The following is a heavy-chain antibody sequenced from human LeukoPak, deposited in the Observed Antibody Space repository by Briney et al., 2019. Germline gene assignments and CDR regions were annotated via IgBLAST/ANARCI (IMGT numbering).Heavy chain of an antibody. J-gene: IGHJ3*02. V-gene: IGHV1-69*05. CDR2: VISISVTP. Sequence: SVKVSCKASGGTFTSHTLTWVRQAPRQGLEWMGGVISISVTPNYAQNFQGRVTITTDESTSTAYMELRSLRSDDTAMYFCARGRLPGVDAFNIWGQGTMVIVS. CDR3: ARGRLPGVDAFNI. CDR1: GGTFTSHT.